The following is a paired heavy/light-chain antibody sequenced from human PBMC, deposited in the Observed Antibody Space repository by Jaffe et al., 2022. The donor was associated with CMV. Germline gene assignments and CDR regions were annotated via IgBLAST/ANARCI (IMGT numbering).Light chain of an antibody. V-gene: IGLV3-19*01. CDR2: GKN. J-gene: IGLJ1*01. Sequence: SSELTQDPAVSVALGQTVRITCQGDSLRSYYASWYQQKPGQAPVLVIYGKNNRPSGIPDRFSGSSSGNTASLTITGAQAEDEADYYCNSRDSSGNSCVFGTGTKVTVL. CDR1: SLRSYY. CDR3: NSRDSSGNSCV.
Heavy chain of an antibody. CDR2: IYHSGST. CDR3: ARDPRGGWLQLKIDHDAFDI. CDR1: GGSISSSNW. J-gene: IGHJ3*02. Sequence: QVQLQESGPGLVKPSGTLSLTCAVSGGSISSSNWWSWVRQPPGKGLEWIGEIYHSGSTNYNPSLKSRVTISVDKSKNQFSLKLSSVTAADTAVYYCARDPRGGWLQLKIDHDAFDIWGQGTMVTVSS. V-gene: IGHV4-4*02. D-gene: IGHD5-12*01.